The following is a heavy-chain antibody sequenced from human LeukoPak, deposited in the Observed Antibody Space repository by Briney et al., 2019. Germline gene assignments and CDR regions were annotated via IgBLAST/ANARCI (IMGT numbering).Heavy chain of an antibody. CDR3: ALDFWSGQHDAFDI. Sequence: ASVKVSCKASGYTFTGYYMNWVRQAPGQGLEWMGRINPNSGGTNYAQKFQGRVTMTRDTSTSTAYMDLSSLRSEDTAVYYCALDFWSGQHDAFDIWGQGTMVTVSS. CDR1: GYTFTGYY. V-gene: IGHV1-2*06. J-gene: IGHJ3*02. D-gene: IGHD3-3*01. CDR2: INPNSGGT.